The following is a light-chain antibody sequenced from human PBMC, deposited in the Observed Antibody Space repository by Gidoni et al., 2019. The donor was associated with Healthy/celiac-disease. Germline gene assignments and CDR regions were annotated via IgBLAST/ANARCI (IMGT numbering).Light chain of an antibody. V-gene: IGKV3-11*01. J-gene: IGKJ4*01. CDR3: QQRSNWPLT. Sequence: IVLPHSPATLSLSPGERATLPGRASQSVSSYLAWYQQKPGQAPRLLIYEASNRATGIPARFSGSGSGTDFTLTISSLEPEDFAVYYCQQRSNWPLTFGGGTKVEIK. CDR1: QSVSSY. CDR2: EAS.